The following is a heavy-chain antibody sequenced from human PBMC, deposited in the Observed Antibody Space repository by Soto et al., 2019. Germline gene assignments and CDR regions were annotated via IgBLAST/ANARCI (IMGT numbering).Heavy chain of an antibody. CDR1: GFTFSSYA. D-gene: IGHD3-3*01. V-gene: IGHV3-48*03. J-gene: IGHJ4*02. CDR3: ARVWSDYSGADY. CDR2: ISANGSPT. Sequence: EVQLVESGGGLVQPGGSLRLSCAASGFTFSSYAITWVRQAPGKGLEWISYISANGSPTHYADSVRGRFTVTRDNAKNSQYLQMDSLRAEDTAVYYCARVWSDYSGADYWGQGTLDTVSS.